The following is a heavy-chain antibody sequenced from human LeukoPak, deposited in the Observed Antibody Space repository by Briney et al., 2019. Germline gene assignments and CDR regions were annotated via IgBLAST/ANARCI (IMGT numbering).Heavy chain of an antibody. D-gene: IGHD3-22*01. CDR1: GYSITRGYF. CDR3: ARELQSYYDSSGYYRSGFDY. CDR2: MFHSGST. J-gene: IGHJ4*02. V-gene: IGHV4-38-2*02. Sequence: PSETLSLTCTVSGYSITRGYFWGWIRQSPGKGLEWIASMFHSGSTYYNPSLKSRVTISVDKSKNQFSLKLSSVTAADTAVYYCARELQSYYDSSGYYRSGFDYWGQGTLVTVSS.